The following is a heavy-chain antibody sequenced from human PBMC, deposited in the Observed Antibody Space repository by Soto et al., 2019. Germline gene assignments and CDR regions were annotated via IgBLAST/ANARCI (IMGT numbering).Heavy chain of an antibody. J-gene: IGHJ5*02. D-gene: IGHD2-8*01. CDR2: IYYSGST. CDR1: GGSISSYY. V-gene: IGHV4-59*01. Sequence: SETLSLTCTVSGGSISSYYGSWIRQTPGKGLEWIGYIYYSGSTNYNPSLKSRVTISVDTSKNQFSLKLSSVTAADTAVYYCARDLGAYCTNGVCYNWFDPWGQGTLVTVSP. CDR3: ARDLGAYCTNGVCYNWFDP.